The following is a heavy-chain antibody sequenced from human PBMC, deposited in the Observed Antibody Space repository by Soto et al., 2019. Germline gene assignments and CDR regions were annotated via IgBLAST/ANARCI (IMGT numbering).Heavy chain of an antibody. V-gene: IGHV3-15*01. CDR3: TTDLGLDYYYYGMDV. Sequence: GGSLRLSCAASGFTFSNAWMSWVRQAPGKGLEWVGRIKSKTDGGTTDYAAPVKGRFTISRDDPKNTLYLQMNSLKTEDTAVYYCTTDLGLDYYYYGMDVWGQGTTVTVSS. CDR2: IKSKTDGGTT. CDR1: GFTFSNAW. D-gene: IGHD7-27*01. J-gene: IGHJ6*02.